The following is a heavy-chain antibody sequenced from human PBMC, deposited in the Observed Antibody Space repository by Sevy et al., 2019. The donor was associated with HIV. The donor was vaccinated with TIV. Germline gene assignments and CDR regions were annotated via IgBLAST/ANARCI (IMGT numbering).Heavy chain of an antibody. J-gene: IGHJ5*02. CDR1: GFTFSDYY. D-gene: IGHD3-3*01. CDR3: VRDPTYYDFWSGYYTGWFDP. CDR2: ISSSGSTI. Sequence: GGSLRLSCAASGFTFSDYYMSWVRQAPGKGLEWVSYISSSGSTIYYADSVKGRFTISRDNAKNSLYLQMNSLRAEDTAVYYCVRDPTYYDFWSGYYTGWFDPWGQGTLVTVSS. V-gene: IGHV3-11*01.